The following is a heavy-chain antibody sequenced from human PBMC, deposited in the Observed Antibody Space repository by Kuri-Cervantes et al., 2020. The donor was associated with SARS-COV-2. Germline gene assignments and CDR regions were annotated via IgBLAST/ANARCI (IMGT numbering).Heavy chain of an antibody. Sequence: GSLRLPCPASGFPFSSYWMHWVRQAPGKGLVWVSRINSDWWSTSYAESVKCRFTISRDNAKNTLYLQMNSLRAEDTAVYYCARERYDFWSGLGYYYYGMDVWGQGTTVTVSS. CDR1: GFPFSSYW. J-gene: IGHJ6*02. V-gene: IGHV3-74*01. CDR3: ARERYDFWSGLGYYYYGMDV. D-gene: IGHD3-3*01. CDR2: INSDWWST.